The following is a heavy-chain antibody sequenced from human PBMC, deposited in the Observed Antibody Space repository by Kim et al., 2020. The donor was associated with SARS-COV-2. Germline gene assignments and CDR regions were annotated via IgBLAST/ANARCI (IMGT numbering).Heavy chain of an antibody. CDR3: ARTLESAGVDY. J-gene: IGHJ4*02. Sequence: TDYAPKLQGRMTMTRDTSTSTGYMELSSLRSEDTALYYCARTLESAGVDYWGQGTLVTVSS. CDR2: T. V-gene: IGHV1-46*04. D-gene: IGHD6-19*01.